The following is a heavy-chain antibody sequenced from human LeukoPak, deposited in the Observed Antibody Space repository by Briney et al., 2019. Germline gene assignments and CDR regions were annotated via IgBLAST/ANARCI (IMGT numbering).Heavy chain of an antibody. Sequence: SETLTLTCTVSGDSISSYYWSWIRHPPGKGLEWIGYIYYSGSNNYTPSLKSRVTISVDTSKNQFSLKLSSVTAADTAVYYCARLPGFRDAFDIWGQETMVTVSS. CDR2: IYYSGSN. CDR3: ARLPGFRDAFDI. J-gene: IGHJ3*02. V-gene: IGHV4-59*08. CDR1: GDSISSYY.